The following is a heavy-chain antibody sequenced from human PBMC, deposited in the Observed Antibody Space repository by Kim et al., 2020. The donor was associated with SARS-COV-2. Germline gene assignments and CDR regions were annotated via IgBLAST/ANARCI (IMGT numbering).Heavy chain of an antibody. CDR3: ARDLLHSYYYYYGMDV. D-gene: IGHD3-22*01. Sequence: SLKSRVTISVDTSKNQFSLKLSSVTAADTAVYYCARDLLHSYYYYYGMDVWGQGTTVTVSS. J-gene: IGHJ6*02. V-gene: IGHV4-31*02.